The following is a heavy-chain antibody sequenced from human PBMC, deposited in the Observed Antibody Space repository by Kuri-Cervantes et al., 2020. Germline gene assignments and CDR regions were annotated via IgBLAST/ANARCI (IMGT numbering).Heavy chain of an antibody. V-gene: IGHV5-51*01. Sequence: GESLKISCKGSGYIFTNYWIGWVRQMPGKGLEWMGIIYPGGSETRYSPSFQGQVTISADKSISTAFLQWNSLKASDTAIYYCARQRFFDYWGQGTLVTVSS. J-gene: IGHJ4*02. CDR3: ARQRFFDY. CDR2: IYPGGSET. CDR1: GYIFTNYW.